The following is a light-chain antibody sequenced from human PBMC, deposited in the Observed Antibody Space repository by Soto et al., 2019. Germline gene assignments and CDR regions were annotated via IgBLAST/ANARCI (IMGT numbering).Light chain of an antibody. V-gene: IGLV2-14*01. Sequence: QSALTQPASVSGSPGQSITISCTGTSSDVGGFNYVSWYQQHPGKAPKLMIYEVSNRPSGVSNRFSGSKSGNTASLTISGLQADDEADYYCNSYAGSSYVFGTGTKVTVL. CDR2: EVS. CDR3: NSYAGSSYV. CDR1: SSDVGGFNY. J-gene: IGLJ1*01.